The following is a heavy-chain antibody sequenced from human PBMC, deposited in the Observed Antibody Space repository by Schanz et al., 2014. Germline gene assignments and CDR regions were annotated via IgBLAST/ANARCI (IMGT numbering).Heavy chain of an antibody. CDR3: AKAEYDILTVSYSRLDP. D-gene: IGHD3-9*01. CDR2: ISVYTGNT. V-gene: IGHV1-18*01. J-gene: IGHJ5*02. CDR1: GYTFTTYA. Sequence: QVQLVQSGAEVKKPGASVRVSCKASGYTFTTYAMSWVRQAPGQGLEWVGWISVYTGNTKYGQKVQGRVTMTADTSTNTAYMELTSLRSDDTAVYYCAKAEYDILTVSYSRLDPWGQGTLVTVSS.